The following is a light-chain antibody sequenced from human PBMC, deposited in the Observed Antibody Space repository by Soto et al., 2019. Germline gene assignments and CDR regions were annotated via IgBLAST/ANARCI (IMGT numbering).Light chain of an antibody. Sequence: QSALTQPASVSGSPGQSITISCTGTISDVGGHGYVSWYQQHPGKAPKLMIYEVTYRPSGVSDRFSGSKSGNTASLTITGLQAEDEADYYCQSYDRNLRGWVFGGGTKLTVL. J-gene: IGLJ3*02. CDR1: ISDVGGHGY. CDR2: EVT. V-gene: IGLV2-14*01. CDR3: QSYDRNLRGWV.